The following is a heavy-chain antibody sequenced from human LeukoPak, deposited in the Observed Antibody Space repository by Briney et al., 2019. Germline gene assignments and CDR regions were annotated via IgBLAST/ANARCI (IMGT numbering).Heavy chain of an antibody. CDR1: GFTFSSYS. D-gene: IGHD1-26*01. J-gene: IGHJ4*02. V-gene: IGHV3-21*01. Sequence: GGSLRLSCAASGFTFSSYSMNWVRQAPGKGLEWVSSIGSSSSYIYYADSVKGRFTISRDNAKKSLYLQMNSLRAEDTAVYYCARDQGGSDPYYFDYWGQGTLVTVSS. CDR3: ARDQGGSDPYYFDY. CDR2: IGSSSSYI.